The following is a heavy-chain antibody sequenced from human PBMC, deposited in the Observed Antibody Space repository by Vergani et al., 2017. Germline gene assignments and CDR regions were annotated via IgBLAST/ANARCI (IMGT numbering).Heavy chain of an antibody. Sequence: QVQLVQSGAEVKKPGSSVKVSCKASGGTFSSYTISWVRQAPGQGLEWMGWINPNSGGTNYAQKFQGRVTMTRDTSISTAYMELSRLRSDDTAVYYCARVLSQYDFWSGYYVNGMDVWGQGP. D-gene: IGHD3-3*01. J-gene: IGHJ6*02. CDR3: ARVLSQYDFWSGYYVNGMDV. V-gene: IGHV1-2*02. CDR2: INPNSGGT. CDR1: GGTFSSYT.